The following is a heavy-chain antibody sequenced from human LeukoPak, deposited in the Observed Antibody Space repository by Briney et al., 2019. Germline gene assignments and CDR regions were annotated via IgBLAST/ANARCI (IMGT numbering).Heavy chain of an antibody. CDR2: IKQDGSEK. J-gene: IGHJ4*02. V-gene: IGHV3-7*01. CDR3: ARDRAFIPGIAAAGAVY. CDR1: GFTFSSYW. Sequence: GGSLRLSCAASGFTFSSYWMGWVRQAPGKGLEWVANIKQDGSEKYYVDSVKGRFTISRDNAKNSLYLQMNSLRAEDTAVYYCARDRAFIPGIAAAGAVYWGQGTLVTVSS. D-gene: IGHD6-13*01.